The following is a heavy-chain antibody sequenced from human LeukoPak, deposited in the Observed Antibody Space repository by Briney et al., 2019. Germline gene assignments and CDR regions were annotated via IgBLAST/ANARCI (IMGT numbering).Heavy chain of an antibody. V-gene: IGHV4-59*01. CDR1: GGSISSYY. CDR3: ASSSGGSSDAFDI. Sequence: SETLSLTCTVSGGSISSYYWSWIRQPPGKGMEWIGYIYYSGSTNYNPSLKSRVTISVDTSKNQFSLKLSSVTAADTAVYYCASSSGGSSDAFDIWGQGTMVTVSS. J-gene: IGHJ3*02. CDR2: IYYSGST. D-gene: IGHD2-15*01.